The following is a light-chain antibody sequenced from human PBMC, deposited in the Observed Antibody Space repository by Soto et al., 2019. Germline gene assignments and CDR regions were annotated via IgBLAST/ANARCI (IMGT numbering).Light chain of an antibody. Sequence: DIVMTQSPDSLAVSLGERATINCKSSWSVLFSSNNRNYLAWYQQKPRQPPKLLIYWASTRESGVPDRFSGSGSGTDFTLTISSLQAADVAVYYCQQYYSPPWTFGQGTKVAIK. CDR3: QQYYSPPWT. J-gene: IGKJ1*01. V-gene: IGKV4-1*01. CDR2: WAS. CDR1: WSVLFSSNNRNY.